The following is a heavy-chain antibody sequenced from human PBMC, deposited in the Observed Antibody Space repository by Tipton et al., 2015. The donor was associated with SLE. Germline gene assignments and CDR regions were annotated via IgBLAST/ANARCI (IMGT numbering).Heavy chain of an antibody. Sequence: TLSLTCTVSGGSISSHYWSWIRQPPGKGLEWIGYIDDSGNTDYTPSLKSRVTISVDTSKNQFSLKLSSVTAADTAVYYCARDVYSSGWGPHYYYYYYMDVWGKGTTVTVSS. CDR1: GGSISSHY. CDR3: ARDVYSSGWGPHYYYYYYMDV. D-gene: IGHD6-19*01. CDR2: IDDSGNT. V-gene: IGHV4-59*11. J-gene: IGHJ6*03.